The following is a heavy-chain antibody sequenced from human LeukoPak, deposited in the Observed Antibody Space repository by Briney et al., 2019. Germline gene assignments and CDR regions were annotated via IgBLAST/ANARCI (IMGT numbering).Heavy chain of an antibody. CDR3: ARVGVYYYDSSGCYLLNY. J-gene: IGHJ4*02. CDR2: MNPNSGNT. Sequence: ASVKVSCKASGYTFTSYDINWVRQATGQGLEWMRWMNPNSGNTGYAQKFQGRVTMTRNTSISTAYMELSSLRSEDTAVYYCARVGVYYYDSSGCYLLNYWGQGTLVTVSS. V-gene: IGHV1-8*01. CDR1: GYTFTSYD. D-gene: IGHD3-22*01.